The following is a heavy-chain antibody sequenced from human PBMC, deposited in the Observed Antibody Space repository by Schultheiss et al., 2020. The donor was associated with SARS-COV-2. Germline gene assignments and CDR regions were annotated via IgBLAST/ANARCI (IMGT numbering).Heavy chain of an antibody. CDR3: ARAGGDAFDI. J-gene: IGHJ3*02. Sequence: SETLSLTCTVSGGSISSGGYYWSWIRQPPGKGLEWIGYIYHSGSTYYNPSLKSRVTISVDTSKNQFSLKLSSVTAADTAVYYCARAGGDAFDIWGQGTMVTVSS. V-gene: IGHV4-61*08. D-gene: IGHD3-10*01. CDR2: IYHSGST. CDR1: GGSISSGGYY.